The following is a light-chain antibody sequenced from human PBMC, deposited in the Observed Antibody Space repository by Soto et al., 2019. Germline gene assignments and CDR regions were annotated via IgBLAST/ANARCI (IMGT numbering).Light chain of an antibody. CDR1: SSDVGGYNY. CDR2: EVS. J-gene: IGLJ2*01. V-gene: IGLV2-14*01. CDR3: SSYTSSSTLV. Sequence: QSALTQPASVSGSPGQSITISCTGTSSDVGGYNYVSWYQQHPGKAPKLMIYEVSNRPSGVSKRFSGSKSGNTAPLTISGLQSEDEADYYCSSYTSSSTLVFGGGTQLTVL.